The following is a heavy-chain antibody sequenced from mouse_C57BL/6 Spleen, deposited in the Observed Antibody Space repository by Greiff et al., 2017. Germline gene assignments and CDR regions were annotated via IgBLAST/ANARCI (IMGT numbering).Heavy chain of an antibody. Sequence: EVKLVESGGDLVQPGGSLKLSCAASGFTFSSYGMSWVRQTPDKRLEWVATISSGGSYTYYPDSVKGRFTISRNTAKNTLYLQMSSLKSEDTAMYCGARRNTTVVAPSLDYWGQGTSLTVSS. CDR1: GFTFSSYG. J-gene: IGHJ2*02. V-gene: IGHV5-6*02. CDR3: ARRNTTVVAPSLDY. D-gene: IGHD1-1*01. CDR2: ISSGGSYT.